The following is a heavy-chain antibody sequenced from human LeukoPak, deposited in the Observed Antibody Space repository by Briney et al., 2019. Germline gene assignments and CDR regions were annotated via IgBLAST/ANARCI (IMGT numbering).Heavy chain of an antibody. Sequence: GGSLRLSCAASGFTFSSYGMHWVRQAPGRGLEWVAVISYDGSNKYYADSVKGRFTISRDNSKNTLYLQMNSLRAEDTAVYYCARGPSGYHNTGGQGTLVTVSS. CDR3: ARGPSGYHNT. D-gene: IGHD5-12*01. CDR2: ISYDGSNK. J-gene: IGHJ4*02. V-gene: IGHV3-30*03. CDR1: GFTFSSYG.